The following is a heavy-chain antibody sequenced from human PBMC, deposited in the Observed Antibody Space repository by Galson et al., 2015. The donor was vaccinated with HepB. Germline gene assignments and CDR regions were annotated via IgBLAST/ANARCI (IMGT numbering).Heavy chain of an antibody. Sequence: SLRLSCAASGFTFSSYTMNWVRQAPGKGLEWLSYISTDSSTIYYADSVKGRFTISRDNVKNSMYLQMNRLRAEDTAVYYCARVADSDYGDHSHFDSWGQGTLVTVSS. CDR1: GFTFSSYT. CDR2: ISTDSSTI. J-gene: IGHJ4*02. CDR3: ARVADSDYGDHSHFDS. D-gene: IGHD4-17*01. V-gene: IGHV3-48*04.